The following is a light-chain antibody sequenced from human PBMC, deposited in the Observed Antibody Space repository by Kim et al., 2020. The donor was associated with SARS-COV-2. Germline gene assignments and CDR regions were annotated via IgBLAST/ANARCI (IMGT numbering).Light chain of an antibody. J-gene: IGKJ4*02. CDR3: QQYYMWPRT. CDR1: QRINNN. Sequence: VSPGEGVTLSCRASQRINNNLAWYHQKPGQAPRLVIYGASTRATGIPARFSGSGSGTEFTLTISSLQPEDSAVYYCQQYYMWPRTFGVGTKVDIK. V-gene: IGKV3-15*01. CDR2: GAS.